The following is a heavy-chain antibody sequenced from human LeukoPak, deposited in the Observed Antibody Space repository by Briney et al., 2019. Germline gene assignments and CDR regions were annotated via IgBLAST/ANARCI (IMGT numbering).Heavy chain of an antibody. J-gene: IGHJ3*02. CDR1: RGSISSDF. CDR3: ARAKWGYAFEI. Sequence: SETLSLTCTVSRGSISSDFWSWIRQPPGKGLQWIGHIFYSGSTNYSPSLKSRVTISMDTSKTQFSLKLTSVTAADTAVYYCARAKWGYAFEIWGQGTMVTVSS. V-gene: IGHV4-59*01. CDR2: IFYSGST. D-gene: IGHD7-27*01.